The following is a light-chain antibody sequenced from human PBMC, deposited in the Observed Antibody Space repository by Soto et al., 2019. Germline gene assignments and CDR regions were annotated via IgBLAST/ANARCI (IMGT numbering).Light chain of an antibody. Sequence: EIVLTQSPATLSSFPGDRVTLCCGASQYINTRLAWYQHRPGQAPRLLIYQTSLRAAGIPARFSASGSGTDFTLTISDVQPEDFALYYCHQRQSWPRTFGQGTKVDIK. J-gene: IGKJ1*01. CDR3: HQRQSWPRT. CDR1: QYINTR. V-gene: IGKV3-11*01. CDR2: QTS.